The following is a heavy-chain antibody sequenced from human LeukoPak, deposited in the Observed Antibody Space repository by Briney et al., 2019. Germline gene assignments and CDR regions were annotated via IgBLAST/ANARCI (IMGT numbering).Heavy chain of an antibody. CDR2: IYYSGST. J-gene: IGHJ3*02. CDR3: ARDDSNWGRWAFDI. CDR1: GGSISSYY. V-gene: IGHV4-59*12. D-gene: IGHD4-11*01. Sequence: PSETLSLTCTVSGGSISSYYWSWIRQPPGKGLEWIGYIYYSGSTNYNPSLKSRVTISVDTSKNQFSLKLSSVTAADTAVYYCARDDSNWGRWAFDIWGQGIMVTVSS.